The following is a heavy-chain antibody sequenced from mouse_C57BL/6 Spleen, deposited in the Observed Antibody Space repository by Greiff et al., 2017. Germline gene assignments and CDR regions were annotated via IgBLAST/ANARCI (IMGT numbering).Heavy chain of an antibody. CDR2: IDPSDSYT. Sequence: VQLQQPGAELVMPGASVKLSCKASGYTFTSYWMHWVKQRPGQGLEWIGEIDPSDSYTNYNQKFKGKSTLTVDKSSSTAYMQLSSLTSEDSAVYYCASSHYYGSSRYWYFDGWGTGTTVTVST. J-gene: IGHJ1*03. CDR1: GYTFTSYW. V-gene: IGHV1-69*01. CDR3: ASSHYYGSSRYWYFDG. D-gene: IGHD1-1*01.